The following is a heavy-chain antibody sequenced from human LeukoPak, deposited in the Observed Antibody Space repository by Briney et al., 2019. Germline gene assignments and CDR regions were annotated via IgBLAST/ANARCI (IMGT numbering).Heavy chain of an antibody. CDR3: AKGLPALDY. CDR1: GFTFDDYA. CDR2: ISWNSGSI. D-gene: IGHD2-2*01. V-gene: IGHV3-9*01. Sequence: GGSLRLSCAASGFTFDDYAMHWVRQAPGKGLEWVSGISWNSGSIGYADSVKGRFTISRDNAKYSLYLQMNSLRAEDTALYYCAKGLPALDYWGQGTLVTVSS. J-gene: IGHJ4*02.